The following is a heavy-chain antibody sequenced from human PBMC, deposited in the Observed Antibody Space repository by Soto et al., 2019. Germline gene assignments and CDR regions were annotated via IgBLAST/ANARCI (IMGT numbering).Heavy chain of an antibody. D-gene: IGHD3-22*01. V-gene: IGHV3-23*01. CDR3: AKNPGYYYDSTGYHFDY. J-gene: IGHJ4*02. Sequence: RESLSLSCTASEFTFSNYAMRWVRQAPGKGLEWVSAISYGGGTTYYADSVKGRFTISRDNSKNTLYLQMNSLRAEDTAVYYCAKNPGYYYDSTGYHFDYWGQGT. CDR2: ISYGGGTT. CDR1: EFTFSNYA.